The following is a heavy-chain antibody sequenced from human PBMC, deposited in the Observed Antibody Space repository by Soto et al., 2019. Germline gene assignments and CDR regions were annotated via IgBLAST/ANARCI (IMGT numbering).Heavy chain of an antibody. D-gene: IGHD5-12*01. J-gene: IGHJ4*02. Sequence: PGGSLRLSCAASGFAFSTYGMNWVRQAPGKGLEWVSTINGSSSTTDYADSVKGRSTISRDNSKNTLYLQMNSLRAEDTAVHYCAKGGYNIGKQYFDYWGLGTLVTVSS. CDR3: AKGGYNIGKQYFDY. V-gene: IGHV3-23*01. CDR2: INGSSSTT. CDR1: GFAFSTYG.